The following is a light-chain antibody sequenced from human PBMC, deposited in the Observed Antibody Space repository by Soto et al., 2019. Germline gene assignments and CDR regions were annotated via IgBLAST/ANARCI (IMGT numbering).Light chain of an antibody. J-gene: IGKJ1*01. V-gene: IGKV3-20*01. CDR1: QRVTNNY. Sequence: EVVLTQSPGTLSLSPGEGATLSCRASQRVTNNYLAWYQQKPGHPPKLLIYGASSRATGIPDRFSGSGSGTDFTLTISKMELEDFAVYFCHQYRSSPRTFGQGTKVDIK. CDR2: GAS. CDR3: HQYRSSPRT.